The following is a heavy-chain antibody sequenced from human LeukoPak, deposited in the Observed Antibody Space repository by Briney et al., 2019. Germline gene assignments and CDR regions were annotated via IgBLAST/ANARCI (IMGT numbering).Heavy chain of an antibody. Sequence: PSETLSLTCAVYGGSFSGYYWSWIRQPPGKGLEWIGEINHSGSTNYNPSLKSRVTISVDTSKNQFSLKLSSVTAADTAVYYCARGTVGAISLYYYYGMDVWGQGTTVTVSS. CDR3: ARGTVGAISLYYYYGMDV. D-gene: IGHD1-26*01. CDR2: INHSGST. CDR1: GGSFSGYY. V-gene: IGHV4-34*01. J-gene: IGHJ6*02.